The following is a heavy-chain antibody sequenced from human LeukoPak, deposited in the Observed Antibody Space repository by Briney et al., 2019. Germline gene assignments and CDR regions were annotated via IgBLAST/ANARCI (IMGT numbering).Heavy chain of an antibody. V-gene: IGHV4-38-2*01. Sequence: SETLSLTCAVSRYSISIGDYRGWIRQPPGKGLEWIGSIFNSGSTYYNPSLKSRVTISADTSKRHFSLKLSSVTAADTAVYYCERNRSARLGNGGSFDYWGQGTLVTVSS. CDR1: RYSISIGDY. D-gene: IGHD6-6*01. J-gene: IGHJ4*02. CDR2: IFNSGST. CDR3: ERNRSARLGNGGSFDY.